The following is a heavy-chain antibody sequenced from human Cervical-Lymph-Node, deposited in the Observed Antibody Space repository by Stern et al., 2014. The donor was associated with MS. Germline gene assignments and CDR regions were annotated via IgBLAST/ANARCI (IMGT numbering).Heavy chain of an antibody. CDR1: GGSISSYY. J-gene: IGHJ6*02. Sequence: QVQLQESGPGLVKPSETLSLTCTVSGGSISSYYCSWIRQPPGKGLEWIGYIYYSGSTNYNPSLKSRVTLSVDTSKNQFSLKLSSVTAADTAVYYCARVSSSWADYYYYYGMDVWGQGTTVTVSS. D-gene: IGHD6-13*01. V-gene: IGHV4-59*01. CDR3: ARVSSSWADYYYYYGMDV. CDR2: IYYSGST.